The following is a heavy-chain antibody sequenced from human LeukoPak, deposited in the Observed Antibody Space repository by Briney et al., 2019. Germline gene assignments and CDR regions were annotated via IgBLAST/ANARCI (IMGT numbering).Heavy chain of an antibody. D-gene: IGHD6-19*01. CDR1: GYTFTSYG. CDR2: ISACNGNT. J-gene: IGHJ5*02. CDR3: ARVYSSGSFDP. V-gene: IGHV1-18*01. Sequence: WASVEVSCKASGYTFTSYGISWVRQAPGHGLEWMGWISACNGNTNYAQKLQGRVTMTTDASTSTAYMELRSLRSDDTAVYYCARVYSSGSFDPWGQGTLVTVSS.